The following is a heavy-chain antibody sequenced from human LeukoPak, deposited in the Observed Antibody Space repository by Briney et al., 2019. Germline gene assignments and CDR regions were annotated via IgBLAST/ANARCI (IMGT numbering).Heavy chain of an antibody. J-gene: IGHJ6*02. CDR2: IYYSGST. CDR1: GGSISSYY. V-gene: IGHV4-59*08. Sequence: PSETLSLTCTVSGGSISSYYWSWIRQPPGKGLEWIGYIYYSGSTNYNPSLKSRVTISVDTSKNQFSLKLSSVTAADTAVFYCARVVVATFNYYYGIDVWGQGTTVTVSS. CDR3: ARVVVATFNYYYGIDV. D-gene: IGHD5-12*01.